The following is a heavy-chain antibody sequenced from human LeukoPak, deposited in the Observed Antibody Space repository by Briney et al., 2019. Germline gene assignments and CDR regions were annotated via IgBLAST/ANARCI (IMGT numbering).Heavy chain of an antibody. Sequence: SVKVSCKASGVAFPDSTMQWVRQARGQRLEWIGWIVVGSGNTNYAQQFQARVTITRDMSTRTAYMELSSLRSEDTAVYYCAADWRAASDPFYYGLDVWGQGTTVTVSS. D-gene: IGHD3-3*01. CDR1: GVAFPDST. CDR2: IVVGSGNT. V-gene: IGHV1-58*02. J-gene: IGHJ6*02. CDR3: AADWRAASDPFYYGLDV.